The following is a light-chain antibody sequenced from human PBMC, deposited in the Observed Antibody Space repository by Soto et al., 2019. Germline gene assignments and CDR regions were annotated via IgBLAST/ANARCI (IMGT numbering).Light chain of an antibody. Sequence: EIVLTQSPGTLSLSPGERATLSCRASQTIRSNFLTWYQQKPGQAPRLLIYGASTRAAGIPDRFSGSGSGTDVTLTISRLEPEDFAVYYCLHYDSSSGHTLGQGTKLQIK. J-gene: IGKJ2*01. V-gene: IGKV3-20*01. CDR1: QTIRSNF. CDR2: GAS. CDR3: LHYDSSSGHT.